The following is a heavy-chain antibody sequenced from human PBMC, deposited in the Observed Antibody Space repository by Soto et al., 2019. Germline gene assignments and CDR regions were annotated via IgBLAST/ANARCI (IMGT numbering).Heavy chain of an antibody. D-gene: IGHD3-22*01. J-gene: IGHJ4*02. Sequence: EVQLVESGGGLIQPGGSLRLSCAVSGLTVSSSFLSWVRQAPGKGLEWVSVIYSGGSTYYADSVRGRFTTSRDSSKNTLYLQMNSLRAEDTAVYYCARDSGGYSTFDYWGQGTLVTVSS. CDR3: ARDSGGYSTFDY. CDR1: GLTVSSSF. CDR2: IYSGGST. V-gene: IGHV3-53*01.